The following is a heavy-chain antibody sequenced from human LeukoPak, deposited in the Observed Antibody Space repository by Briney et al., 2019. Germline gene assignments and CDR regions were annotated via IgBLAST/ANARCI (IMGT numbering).Heavy chain of an antibody. Sequence: PGGSLRLSCVASGLTVSNHWMSWVRQAPGKGLEWVANIREEGGQEYYVDSVKGRFTISKNSAKNSLYLQMNTLRVEDTAMYYCASLDTAKQPLANHWGQGTLVTVSS. D-gene: IGHD5-18*01. CDR2: IREEGGQE. CDR3: ASLDTAKQPLANH. V-gene: IGHV3-7*03. CDR1: GLTVSNHW. J-gene: IGHJ4*02.